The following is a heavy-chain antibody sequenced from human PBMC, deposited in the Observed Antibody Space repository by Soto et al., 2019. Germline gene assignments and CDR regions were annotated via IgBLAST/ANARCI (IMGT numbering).Heavy chain of an antibody. CDR1: GFTSSSYA. J-gene: IGHJ3*01. CDR2: ISASGGRT. V-gene: IGHV3-23*01. CDR3: AKDWDLLRAFDL. D-gene: IGHD1-26*01. Sequence: PGGSLRLSCAASGFTSSSYAMSWVRQAPGKGLEWVSGISASGGRTYYADSVKGRFTISRDNSKNTMYLQMNSLRVEDTAVYKCAKDWDLLRAFDLWGQGTMVTVSS.